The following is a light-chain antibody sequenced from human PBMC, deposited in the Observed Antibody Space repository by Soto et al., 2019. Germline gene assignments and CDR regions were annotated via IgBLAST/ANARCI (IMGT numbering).Light chain of an antibody. Sequence: DILMTRSPSSLSTSVGDRVTITCRASQRISTYLNWYQQTQGKAPNLLIWDASTLQSGVPSRFSGSGSGTDFTLTISSLEPEDSEVYYCQQRHMWPITFGQGTRLEIK. CDR2: DAS. J-gene: IGKJ5*01. V-gene: IGKV1-39*01. CDR3: QQRHMWPIT. CDR1: QRISTY.